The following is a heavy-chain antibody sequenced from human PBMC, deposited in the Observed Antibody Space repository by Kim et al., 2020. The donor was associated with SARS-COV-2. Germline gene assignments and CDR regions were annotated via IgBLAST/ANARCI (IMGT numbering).Heavy chain of an antibody. CDR3: ARVRRITIFGVVITDAFDI. CDR2: IYYLGST. D-gene: IGHD3-3*01. Sequence: SETLSITCTVSGGSISGYYWSWIRQPPGKGLEWIGYIYYLGSTNYNPSLKSRVTISVDTSKNQFSLKLSSVTAADTAIYYCARVRRITIFGVVITDAFDIWGQGTMVTVSS. V-gene: IGHV4-59*01. J-gene: IGHJ3*02. CDR1: GGSISGYY.